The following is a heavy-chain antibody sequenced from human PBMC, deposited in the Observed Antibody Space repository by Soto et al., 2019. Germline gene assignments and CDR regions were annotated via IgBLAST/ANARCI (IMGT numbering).Heavy chain of an antibody. J-gene: IGHJ3*02. V-gene: IGHV3-23*01. CDR1: GFTFSSYA. CDR2: MSGSGGNT. CDR3: AKDNCYYDSSGYCHDAFDM. Sequence: EVQLLESGGGLVQPGGSLRLSCVASGFTFSSYAMTWVRQAPGKGLEWVSTMSGSGGNTYYADSVRGRFTITRDNSKNTLYLQMNSLRAEDTAIYYCAKDNCYYDSSGYCHDAFDMWGPGTMVTVSS. D-gene: IGHD3-22*01.